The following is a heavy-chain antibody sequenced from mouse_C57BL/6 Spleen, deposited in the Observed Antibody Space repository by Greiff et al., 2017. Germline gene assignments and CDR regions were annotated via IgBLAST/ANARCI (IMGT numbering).Heavy chain of an antibody. V-gene: IGHV1-18*01. Sequence: EVQLQQPGPELVKPGASVKISCKASGYTFTDYNMDWVKQSHGKSLEWIGDINPNNGGTIYNQKFKGKATLTVDKSSSTAYMELRSLTSEDTAVYYGTSAGFAYWGQGTLVTVSA. CDR3: TSAGFAY. CDR2: INPNNGGT. CDR1: GYTFTDYN. J-gene: IGHJ3*01.